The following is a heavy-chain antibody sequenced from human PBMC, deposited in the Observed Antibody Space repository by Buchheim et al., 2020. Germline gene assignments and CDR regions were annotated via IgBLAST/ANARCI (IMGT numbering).Heavy chain of an antibody. CDR3: ARDRCSSTSCFGFDP. J-gene: IGHJ5*02. D-gene: IGHD2-2*01. CDR1: GFTFSSYG. Sequence: QVQLVESGGGVVQPGRSLRLSCAASGFTFSSYGMHWVRQAPGKGLEWVAVIWYDGSNKYYADSVKGRFTISRDNSKNTLYLQMNSLRAEDMAVYYCARDRCSSTSCFGFDPWGQGTL. CDR2: IWYDGSNK. V-gene: IGHV3-33*01.